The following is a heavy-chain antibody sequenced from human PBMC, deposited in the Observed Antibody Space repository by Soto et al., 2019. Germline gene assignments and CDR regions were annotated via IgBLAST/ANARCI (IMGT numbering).Heavy chain of an antibody. V-gene: IGHV3-23*01. CDR1: GFTFSSYA. CDR3: AKDPGIAARKPKYYFDY. CDR2: ISGSGGST. D-gene: IGHD6-6*01. J-gene: IGHJ4*02. Sequence: GGSLRLSCAASGFTFSSYAMSWVRQAPGKGLEWVSAISGSGGSTYYADSVKGRFTISRDNSKNTLYLQMNSLRAEDTAVYYCAKDPGIAARKPKYYFDYWGQGTLVTVSS.